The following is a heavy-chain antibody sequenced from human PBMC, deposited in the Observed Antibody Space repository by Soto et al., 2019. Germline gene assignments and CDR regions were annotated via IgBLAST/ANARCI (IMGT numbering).Heavy chain of an antibody. Sequence: SETLSLTCTVSGGSISSSSYYWGWIRQPPGKGLEWIGSIYYSGSTYYNPSLKSRVTISVDTSKNHFSLKLTSVTAADTAVYYCARGSSGYYPGPFDYWGQGTLVTVSS. D-gene: IGHD3-22*01. CDR1: GGSISSSSYY. CDR3: ARGSSGYYPGPFDY. J-gene: IGHJ4*02. V-gene: IGHV4-39*02. CDR2: IYYSGST.